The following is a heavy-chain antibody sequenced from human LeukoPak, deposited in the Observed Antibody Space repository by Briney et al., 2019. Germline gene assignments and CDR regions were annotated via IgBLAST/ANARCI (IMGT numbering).Heavy chain of an antibody. Sequence: GGSLRLSCAASGFTVSSNYMSWVRQAPGKGLEWVSVIYSGGSTYYADSVKGRFTISRDNSKNTLYLQMNSLRAEDTAVYYCARILGYCSSTSCHHVDYWGQGTLVTVSS. D-gene: IGHD2-2*01. V-gene: IGHV3-66*01. J-gene: IGHJ4*02. CDR3: ARILGYCSSTSCHHVDY. CDR2: IYSGGST. CDR1: GFTVSSNY.